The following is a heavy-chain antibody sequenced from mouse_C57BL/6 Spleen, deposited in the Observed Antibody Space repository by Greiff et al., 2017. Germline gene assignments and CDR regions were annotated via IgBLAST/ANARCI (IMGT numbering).Heavy chain of an antibody. D-gene: IGHD2-4*01. V-gene: IGHV1-66*01. CDR3: ARLSNYDYDGYAMDY. CDR1: GYSFTSYY. J-gene: IGHJ4*01. Sequence: QVQLQQSGPELVKPGASVKISCKASGYSFTSYYIHWVKQRPGQGLEWIGWIYPGSGNTKYNEKFKGKATLTADTSSSTAYMQLSSLTSEDSAVYYCARLSNYDYDGYAMDYWGQGTSVTVSS. CDR2: IYPGSGNT.